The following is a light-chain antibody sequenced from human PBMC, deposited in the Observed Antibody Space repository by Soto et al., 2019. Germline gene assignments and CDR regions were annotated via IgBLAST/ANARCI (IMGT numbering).Light chain of an antibody. V-gene: IGKV1-5*03. J-gene: IGKJ1*01. CDR3: QQYNVYSWT. CDR1: QNINSW. CDR2: EDS. Sequence: DIHMTQSPSTLSASVGDRVTITCRASQNINSWLAWYQQKPGKAPKLLSYEDSSLEKGVPARFGGSGSGTEFTLTISSLQPDDFATYYCQQYNVYSWTFGQGTKVEIK.